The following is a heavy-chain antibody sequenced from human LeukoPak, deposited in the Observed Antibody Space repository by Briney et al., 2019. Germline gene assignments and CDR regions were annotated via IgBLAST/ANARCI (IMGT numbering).Heavy chain of an antibody. J-gene: IGHJ4*02. D-gene: IGHD3-9*01. CDR3: ARGLTYYDILTSYYTFPYFDY. Sequence: SETLSLTCTVSGGSISSHYWSWIRQPPGRGLEWIGYIYYSGTTNYNPSLKSRVTISVETSKNQFSLKLSSVTAADTAVYYCARGLTYYDILTSYYTFPYFDYWGQGTLVTVSS. CDR1: GGSISSHY. V-gene: IGHV4-59*11. CDR2: IYYSGTT.